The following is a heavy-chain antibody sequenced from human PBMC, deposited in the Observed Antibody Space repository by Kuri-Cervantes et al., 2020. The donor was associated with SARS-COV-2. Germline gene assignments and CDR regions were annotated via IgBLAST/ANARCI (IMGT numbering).Heavy chain of an antibody. D-gene: IGHD3-3*01. CDR1: GFSFSSYS. V-gene: IGHV3-21*01. J-gene: IGHJ6*03. CDR2: ISSKSSYR. Sequence: GESLKISCAASGFSFSSYSMNWVRQAPGKGLEWVSSISSKSSYRYYADSVKGRFTMSRDDGRNSLYLQMNSLRAEDTAVYYCARLDGIEIWLRSLYYMDVWGKGTSVTVSS. CDR3: ARLDGIEIWLRSLYYMDV.